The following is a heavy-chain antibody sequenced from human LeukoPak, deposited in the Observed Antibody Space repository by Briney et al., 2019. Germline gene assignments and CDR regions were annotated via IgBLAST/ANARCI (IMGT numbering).Heavy chain of an antibody. Sequence: GGSLRLCCAASGFPFNSYAMHWVRQAPGKGLEWVAVIWYDGSNKYYADSVKGRFTISRDNSKNTLYLQMSSLRPEDTAVYYCAKGAYLRYFEWLWANWGQGTLVTVPS. D-gene: IGHD3-9*01. CDR3: AKGAYLRYFEWLWAN. V-gene: IGHV3-30*02. J-gene: IGHJ4*02. CDR2: IWYDGSNK. CDR1: GFPFNSYA.